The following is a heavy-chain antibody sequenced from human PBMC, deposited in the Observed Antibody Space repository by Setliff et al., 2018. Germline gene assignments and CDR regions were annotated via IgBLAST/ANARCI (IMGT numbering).Heavy chain of an antibody. CDR1: GASLSSGSYY. CDR2: IYTSGAT. CDR3: AKEHVVISFVNNVHHHYGMDV. V-gene: IGHV4-61*02. D-gene: IGHD2-21*01. Sequence: SETLSLTCTVSGASLSSGSYYWSWIRQSAGKGLEWIGRIYTSGATTYSPSLKSRVSISADTSKNLFSLRLKSVTAADTAVYYCAKEHVVISFVNNVHHHYGMDVWGQGTTVTVSS. J-gene: IGHJ6*02.